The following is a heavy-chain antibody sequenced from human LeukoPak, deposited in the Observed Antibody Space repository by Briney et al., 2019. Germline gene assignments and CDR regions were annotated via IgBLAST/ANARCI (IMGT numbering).Heavy chain of an antibody. D-gene: IGHD3-3*01. CDR3: ARDRAPYYDFWSGYYNWFDP. Sequence: GGSLRLSCAASGFTFSSYGMHWVRQAPGKGLEWVAVIWYDGSNKYYADSVKGRFTISRDNSKNTLYLQMNSLRAEDTAVYYGARDRAPYYDFWSGYYNWFDPWGQGTLVTVSS. V-gene: IGHV3-33*01. CDR2: IWYDGSNK. CDR1: GFTFSSYG. J-gene: IGHJ5*02.